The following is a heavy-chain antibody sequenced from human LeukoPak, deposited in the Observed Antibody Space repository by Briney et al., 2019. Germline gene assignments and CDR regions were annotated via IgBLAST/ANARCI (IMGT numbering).Heavy chain of an antibody. CDR2: IYYSGST. Sequence: SETLSLTCTVSGGSMSSHYWSWIRQPPGKGLEWIGYIYYSGSTNYNPSLKSRVTISVDTSKNQFSLKLSSVTAADTAVYYCARDGDSWGQGTLVTVSS. CDR3: ARDGDS. CDR1: GGSMSSHY. J-gene: IGHJ4*02. V-gene: IGHV4-59*11.